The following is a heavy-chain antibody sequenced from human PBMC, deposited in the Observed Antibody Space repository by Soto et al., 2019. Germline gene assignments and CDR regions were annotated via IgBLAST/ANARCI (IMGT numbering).Heavy chain of an antibody. CDR1: GFSLSTSGVG. J-gene: IGHJ4*02. CDR2: IYWDDDK. Sequence: QITLKESGPTLVKPTQTLTLTCTFSGFSLSTSGVGVGWIRQPPGKALEWLALIYWDDDKRYSPSLKSRHTITQDTSKNQVVLTMTKLDPVDTATYYFAHRLSDYGGGEYYFDYWGQGTLVTVSS. D-gene: IGHD3-16*01. V-gene: IGHV2-5*02. CDR3: AHRLSDYGGGEYYFDY.